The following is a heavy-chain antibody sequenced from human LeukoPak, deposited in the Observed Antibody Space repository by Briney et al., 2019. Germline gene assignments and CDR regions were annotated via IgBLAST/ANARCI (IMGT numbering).Heavy chain of an antibody. V-gene: IGHV3-48*04. D-gene: IGHD6-13*01. CDR2: ISSSSSTI. J-gene: IGHJ4*02. CDR1: GFTFSDYS. CDR3: ARAKTGIAAAVIDY. Sequence: GGSLRLSCAVSGFTFSDYSMDWVRQAPGKGLEWVSYISSSSSTIYYAVSVRGRFTISRDNAKNSLYLQMNSLRAEDTAVYYCARAKTGIAAAVIDYWGQGTLVTVSS.